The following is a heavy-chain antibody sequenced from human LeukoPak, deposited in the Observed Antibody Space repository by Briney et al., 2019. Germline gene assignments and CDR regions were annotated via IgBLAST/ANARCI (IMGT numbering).Heavy chain of an antibody. Sequence: SETLSLTCAVSGYSISSGYYWGWIRQPPGKGLEWIRSIYHSGSTYYNPSLKSRVTISIDTSKNQFSLKLTSVTAADTAVYYCARVRANSGYGHFDFWGQGALVTVSS. J-gene: IGHJ4*02. D-gene: IGHD5-12*01. CDR2: IYHSGST. CDR3: ARVRANSGYGHFDF. CDR1: GYSISSGYY. V-gene: IGHV4-38-2*01.